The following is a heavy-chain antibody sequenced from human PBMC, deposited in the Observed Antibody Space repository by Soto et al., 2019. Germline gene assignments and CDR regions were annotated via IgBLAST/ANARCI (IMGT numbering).Heavy chain of an antibody. Sequence: PGGSLRLSCAASGFSLRSYAVAWVRQAPGKGLEWVSGFRTGGDDGTTYYADSVKGRFTISRDNSKNTLFLQMNSLRAEDTAIYYCAKKVNSGPGSQYFDYWGQGTLVTVSS. V-gene: IGHV3-23*01. CDR2: FRTGGDDGTT. CDR1: GFSLRSYA. J-gene: IGHJ4*02. CDR3: AKKVNSGPGSQYFDY. D-gene: IGHD3-10*01.